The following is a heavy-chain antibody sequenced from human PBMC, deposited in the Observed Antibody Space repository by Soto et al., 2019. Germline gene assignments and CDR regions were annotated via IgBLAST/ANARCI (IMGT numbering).Heavy chain of an antibody. Sequence: QIPLKQSGPSLVKPTQTLTLTCTLSGFSLTNTGVTVGWIRQPPGKALEWLALVYWHDDKRYNPSLRNRLTIAKDTSKDRAVLTLANVGRVDTATYSYAHSHCEILTDPFDSWGRGTLVTVSS. D-gene: IGHD3-9*01. CDR3: AHSHCEILTDPFDS. V-gene: IGHV2-5*01. CDR1: GFSLTNTGVT. J-gene: IGHJ5*01. CDR2: VYWHDDK.